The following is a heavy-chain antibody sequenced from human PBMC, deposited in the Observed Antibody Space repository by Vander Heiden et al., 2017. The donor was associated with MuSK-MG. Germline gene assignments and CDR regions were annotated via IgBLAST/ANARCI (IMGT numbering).Heavy chain of an antibody. V-gene: IGHV4-39*01. Sequence: QLQLQESGPGLVKPSETLSLTCTVSRGSISSSRYYWGWIRQSPGRGLGWSGRSYYSGSTYYNPSLKSRVTISVDTSKNQFSLKLRSVSAADTAVYYCASCITIFGVAQFDYWGQGPLVNVAS. CDR1: RGSISSSRYY. D-gene: IGHD3-3*01. J-gene: IGHJ4*02. CDR2: SYYSGST. CDR3: ASCITIFGVAQFDY.